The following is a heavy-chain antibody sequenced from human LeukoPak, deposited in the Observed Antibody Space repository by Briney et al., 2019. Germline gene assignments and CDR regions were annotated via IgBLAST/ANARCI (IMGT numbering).Heavy chain of an antibody. V-gene: IGHV4-4*07. Sequence: PSDTLSLTCTVSGGSISSYCWSWLRQPAGKGLEWIGRIYTSGSTNYNPPLKSRVTMSVDTSKNQVSLKLSSVAAADTAVFYCARVNHYYYYMDVWGKGTTVTVSS. J-gene: IGHJ6*03. CDR1: GGSISSYC. CDR2: IYTSGST. CDR3: ARVNHYYYYMDV.